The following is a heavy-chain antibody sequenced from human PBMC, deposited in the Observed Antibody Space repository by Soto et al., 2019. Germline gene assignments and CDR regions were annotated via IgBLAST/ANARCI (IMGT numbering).Heavy chain of an antibody. V-gene: IGHV3-30-3*01. J-gene: IGHJ4*02. CDR2: ISYDGSNK. CDR1: GFTFSSYA. D-gene: IGHD6-13*01. Sequence: GGSLSLSCAASGFTFSSYAMHWVRQAPGKGLEWVAVISYDGSNKYYADSVKGRFTISRDNSKNTLYLQMNSLRAEDTAVYYCAHPPAGSWYIFDYWGQGTLVTVSS. CDR3: AHPPAGSWYIFDY.